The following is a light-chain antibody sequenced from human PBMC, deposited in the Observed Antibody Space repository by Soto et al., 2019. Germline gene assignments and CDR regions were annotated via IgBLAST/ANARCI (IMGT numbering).Light chain of an antibody. CDR2: DAS. CDR1: QSISSW. Sequence: DIQMTQSPSTLSASVGDRVTITCRASQSISSWLAWYQQKPGKAPKLLIYDASNLESGVPSRFSGSGSGTEFTLTISSLQPDDFATYDCQQYNSYSGTVGQGTKVDIK. V-gene: IGKV1-5*01. CDR3: QQYNSYSGT. J-gene: IGKJ1*01.